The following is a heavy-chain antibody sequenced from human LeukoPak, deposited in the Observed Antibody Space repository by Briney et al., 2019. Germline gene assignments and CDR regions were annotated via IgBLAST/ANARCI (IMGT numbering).Heavy chain of an antibody. V-gene: IGHV3-7*01. Sequence: PGGSLRLSCEASGFTFSTYWMSWVRQAPGKGLEWVANIKQDGSETYYVDSVKGRFAISRDNAKYSLFLQTNSLRAEDTAVYYCARDLGAAAWFDPWGQGTLVTVSS. CDR1: GFTFSTYW. CDR3: ARDLGAAAWFDP. J-gene: IGHJ5*02. D-gene: IGHD6-13*01. CDR2: IKQDGSET.